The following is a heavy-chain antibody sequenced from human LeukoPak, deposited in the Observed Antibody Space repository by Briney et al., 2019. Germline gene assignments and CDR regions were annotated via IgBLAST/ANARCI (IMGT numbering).Heavy chain of an antibody. J-gene: IGHJ4*02. Sequence: SETLSLTCTVSGGSISSYYWSWIRQPPGKGLEWIGYIYYSGSTNYNPSLKSRVTILGDTSKNQFSLRLTSVTAADTAVYYCARFSRWLPFEFWGQGTLVTVSS. CDR1: GGSISSYY. D-gene: IGHD5-12*01. CDR3: ARFSRWLPFEF. V-gene: IGHV4-59*01. CDR2: IYYSGST.